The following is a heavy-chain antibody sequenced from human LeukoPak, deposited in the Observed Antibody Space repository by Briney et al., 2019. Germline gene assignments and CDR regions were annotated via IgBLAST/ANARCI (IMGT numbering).Heavy chain of an antibody. D-gene: IGHD2-15*01. CDR3: ARGERSEPRYCSGGSCYPRTLYNWFDP. V-gene: IGHV4-31*03. Sequence: PSQTLSLTCTVSGGSISSGGYYWSWIRQHPGTGLEWIGYIYYSGSTYYNPSLKSRVTMSVDTSKNQFSLKLSSVTAADTAVYYCARGERSEPRYCSGGSCYPRTLYNWFDPWGQGTLVTVSS. CDR1: GGSISSGGYY. CDR2: IYYSGST. J-gene: IGHJ5*02.